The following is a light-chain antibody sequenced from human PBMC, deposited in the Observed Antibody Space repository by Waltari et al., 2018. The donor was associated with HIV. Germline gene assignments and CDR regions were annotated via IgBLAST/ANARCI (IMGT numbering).Light chain of an antibody. J-gene: IGKJ2*01. CDR3: KQSYSTPYT. Sequence: DIQMTQSPSSLSASVGDRVTITCRASQSISSYLNWYQQKPGKAPKLLIYAASSLQSGVPSRFSVSGSGTDFTLTISSLQPEEFATYYCKQSYSTPYTFGQGTKLEIK. V-gene: IGKV1-39*01. CDR2: AAS. CDR1: QSISSY.